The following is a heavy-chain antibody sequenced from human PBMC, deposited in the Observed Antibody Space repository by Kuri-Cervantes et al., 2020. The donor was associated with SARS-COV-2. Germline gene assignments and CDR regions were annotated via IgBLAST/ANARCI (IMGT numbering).Heavy chain of an antibody. CDR2: ISYDGSNK. V-gene: IGHV3-30-3*01. Sequence: LSLTCAASGFTFSSYAMHWVRQAPGKGLEWVAVISYDGSNKYYADSVKGRFTISRDNSKNTLYLQMNSLRAEDTAVYYCAREEYSSSWSAVDFDYWGQGTLVTVSS. CDR3: AREEYSSSWSAVDFDY. J-gene: IGHJ4*02. CDR1: GFTFSSYA. D-gene: IGHD6-13*01.